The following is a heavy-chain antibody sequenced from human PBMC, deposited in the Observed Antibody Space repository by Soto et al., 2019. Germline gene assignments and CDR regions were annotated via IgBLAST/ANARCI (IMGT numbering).Heavy chain of an antibody. D-gene: IGHD2-2*02. CDR3: ARSRIVVVPAAIPDAFDI. CDR2: IIPIFGTA. CDR1: GGTFSSYA. J-gene: IGHJ3*02. V-gene: IGHV1-69*13. Sequence: SVKVSCKASGGTFSSYAISWVRQAPGQGLEWMGGIIPIFGTANYAQKFQGRVTITADESISTAYMELSSLRSEDTAVYYCARSRIVVVPAAIPDAFDIWGQGTMVTVSS.